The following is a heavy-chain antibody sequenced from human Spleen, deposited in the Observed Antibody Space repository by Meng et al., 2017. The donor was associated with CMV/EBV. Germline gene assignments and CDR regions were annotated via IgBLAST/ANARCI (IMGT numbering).Heavy chain of an antibody. CDR2: FYRGGST. V-gene: IGHV3-53*01. CDR3: ARATGVNAVEDAFDI. CDR1: GFTFSDYA. J-gene: IGHJ3*02. D-gene: IGHD1-14*01. Sequence: GESLKISCTASGFTFSDYAMSWVRQAPGKGLEWVASFYRGGSTYYGDSVKGRFTIARDDSKNTVWLQMKSLRDDDTAIYYCARATGVNAVEDAFDIWGQGTVVTVSS.